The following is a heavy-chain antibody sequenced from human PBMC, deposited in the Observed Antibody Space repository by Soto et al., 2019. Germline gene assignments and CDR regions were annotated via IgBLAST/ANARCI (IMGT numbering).Heavy chain of an antibody. CDR3: ARGYYGLDQGYYFDY. Sequence: GGSLRLSCAASGFTVSSNYMSWVRQAPGKGLEWVSVIYSGGSTYYADSVKGRFTISRDNSKNTLYLQMNSLRAEDTAVYYCARGYYGLDQGYYFDYWGQGTLVTVSS. CDR1: GFTVSSNY. J-gene: IGHJ4*02. CDR2: IYSGGST. D-gene: IGHD3-10*01. V-gene: IGHV3-66*01.